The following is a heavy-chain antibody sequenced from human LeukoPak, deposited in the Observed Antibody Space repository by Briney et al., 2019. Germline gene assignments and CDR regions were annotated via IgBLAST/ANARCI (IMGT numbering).Heavy chain of an antibody. D-gene: IGHD3-22*01. J-gene: IGHJ3*02. CDR2: INPNSGGT. CDR3: ARVRDSSGYYSTDAFDI. CDR1: GYTLTELS. V-gene: IGHV1-2*02. Sequence: ASVKVSCKVSGYTLTELSMHWVRQAPGQGLEWMGWINPNSGGTNYAQKFQGRVTMTRDTSISTAYMELSRLRSDDTAVYYCARVRDSSGYYSTDAFDIWGQGTMVTVSS.